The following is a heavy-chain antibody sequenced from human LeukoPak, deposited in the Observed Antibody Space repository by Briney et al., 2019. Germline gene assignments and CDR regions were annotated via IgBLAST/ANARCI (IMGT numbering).Heavy chain of an antibody. CDR2: SNPYNGNT. Sequence: ASVKVSCKASGYTFTSYGISWVGQPPGKGLEGMGWSNPYNGNTNYAQKLQRRVTMTTDTSTSTAYMEPRSLRSDDTAVYYCARASKPTSNTARDYYFDYWGQGTLVTVSS. V-gene: IGHV1-18*01. J-gene: IGHJ4*02. CDR3: ARASKPTSNTARDYYFDY. CDR1: GYTFTSYG. D-gene: IGHD5-18*01.